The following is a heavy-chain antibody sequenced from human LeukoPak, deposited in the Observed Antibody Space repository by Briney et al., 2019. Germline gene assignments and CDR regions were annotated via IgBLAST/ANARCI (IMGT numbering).Heavy chain of an antibody. J-gene: IGHJ4*02. V-gene: IGHV4-34*01. D-gene: IGHD2-15*01. Sequence: PSETLSLTCAVYGGSFSSYYWSWIRQPPGKGLEWIGEINHSGSTNYSPSLKSRVTISVDTSKNQFSLKLSSVTAADTAVYYCARGRGYCDGGSCDGFDYWGQGTLVTVSS. CDR3: ARGRGYCDGGSCDGFDY. CDR2: INHSGST. CDR1: GGSFSSYY.